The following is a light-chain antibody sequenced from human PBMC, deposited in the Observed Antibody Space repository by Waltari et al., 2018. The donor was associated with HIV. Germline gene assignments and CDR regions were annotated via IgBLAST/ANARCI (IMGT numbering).Light chain of an antibody. J-gene: IGLJ2*01. V-gene: IGLV2-11*01. CDR2: DVS. Sequence: QSALTQPRSVSGSPGQSVTISCTGTSSDVCGYNYVSWYQQHPGKAPKLMIYDVSKRPSGVPDRFSGSKSGNTASLTISGLQAEDEADYYCCSYAGSYTYVVFGGGTKLTVL. CDR1: SSDVCGYNY. CDR3: CSYAGSYTYVV.